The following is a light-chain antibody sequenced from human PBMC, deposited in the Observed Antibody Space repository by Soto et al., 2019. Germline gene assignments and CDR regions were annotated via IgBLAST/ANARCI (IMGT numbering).Light chain of an antibody. V-gene: IGLV2-23*01. Sequence: QSALAQPASVSGSPGQSITISCTGTSTDVGSHKLVSWYQQYPGNAPKLIILEAYKRPSGVSNRFSGSKSGSTASLTISGLQAEDEADYYCCSNAVGSTYVFGTGTKVTVL. J-gene: IGLJ1*01. CDR3: CSNAVGSTYV. CDR1: STDVGSHKL. CDR2: EAY.